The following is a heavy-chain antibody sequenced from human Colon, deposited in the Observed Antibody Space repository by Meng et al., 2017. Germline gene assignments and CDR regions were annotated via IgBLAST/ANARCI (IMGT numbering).Heavy chain of an antibody. J-gene: IGHJ5*01. V-gene: IGHV1-8*01. CDR2: MNPNNGNT. D-gene: IGHD2-2*01. CDR3: ARTAMPDS. CDR1: GYTFTSSD. Sequence: QVQLVQSGAEERKPGAPVKVTCKASGYTFTSSDINWVRQATGRGLEWLGWMNPNNGNTGSAQKFQGRVSMTRDTSIGTAYMELSGLTSEDTAVYYCARTAMPDSWGQGTLVTVSS.